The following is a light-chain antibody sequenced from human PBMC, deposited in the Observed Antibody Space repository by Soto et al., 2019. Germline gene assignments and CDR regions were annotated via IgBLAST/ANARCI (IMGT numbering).Light chain of an antibody. Sequence: QSALTQPRSVSGSPGQSVTISCAGTSSDVGGYNYVSWYQQYPGKVPKLMIYEVSERPSGVPDRFSGSKSGNTAFLTVSGLQAEDEADYYCLSYADTAYVFGTGTKVTVL. V-gene: IGLV2-8*01. J-gene: IGLJ1*01. CDR2: EVS. CDR1: SSDVGGYNY. CDR3: LSYADTAYV.